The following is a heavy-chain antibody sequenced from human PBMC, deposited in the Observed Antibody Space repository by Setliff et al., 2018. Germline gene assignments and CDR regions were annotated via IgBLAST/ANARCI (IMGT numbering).Heavy chain of an antibody. Sequence: KPSETLSLTCTVSGGSISSSNWWTWVRQPPGKGLEWIGEIYHSGSINYNPSLKSRVTMSVDKSKNQFSLKLTSVTAADTAVYYCARGLEGEDCFYYMDVWGKGNTVTVSS. CDR3: ARGLEGEDCFYYMDV. CDR2: IYHSGSI. J-gene: IGHJ6*03. V-gene: IGHV4-4*02. CDR1: GGSISSSNW. D-gene: IGHD2-21*01.